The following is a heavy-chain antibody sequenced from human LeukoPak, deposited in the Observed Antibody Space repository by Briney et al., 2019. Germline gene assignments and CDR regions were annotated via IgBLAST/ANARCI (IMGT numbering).Heavy chain of an antibody. V-gene: IGHV3-30*18. CDR2: ISYDGSNK. Sequence: GGSLRLSCAASGFTFSSYGMYWVRQAPGKGLEWVAVISYDGSNKYYADSVKGRFTISRDNSKNTLYLQMNSLRAEDTAVYYCAKDIDDILTGFDYWGQGTLVTVSS. J-gene: IGHJ4*02. D-gene: IGHD3-9*01. CDR1: GFTFSSYG. CDR3: AKDIDDILTGFDY.